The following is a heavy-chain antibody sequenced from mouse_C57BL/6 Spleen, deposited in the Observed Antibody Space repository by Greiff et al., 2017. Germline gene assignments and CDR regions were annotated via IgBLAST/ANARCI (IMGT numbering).Heavy chain of an antibody. D-gene: IGHD1-1*01. Sequence: VQLQQPGAELVKPGASVKLSCKASGYTFTSYWMHWVKQRPGQGLEWIGMIHPNSGSTNYNEKFKSKATLTVDKSSSTAYMQLSSLTSEDSAVYYCARDYAYGGFAYWGQGTLVTVSA. V-gene: IGHV1-64*01. CDR1: GYTFTSYW. J-gene: IGHJ3*01. CDR2: IHPNSGST. CDR3: ARDYAYGGFAY.